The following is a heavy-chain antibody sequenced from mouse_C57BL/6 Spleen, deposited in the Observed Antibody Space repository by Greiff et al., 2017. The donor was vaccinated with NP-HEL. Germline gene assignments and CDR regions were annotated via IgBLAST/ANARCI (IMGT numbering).Heavy chain of an antibody. D-gene: IGHD1-1*01. J-gene: IGHJ1*03. CDR3: ARPSQLLRYSYGYFDV. V-gene: IGHV1-26*01. CDR1: GYTFTDYY. Sequence: EVQLQQSGPELVKPGASVKISCKASGYTFTDYYMNWVKQSHGKSLEWIGDINPNNGGTSYNQKFKGKATLTVDKSSSTAYMELRSLTSEDSAVYYCARPSQLLRYSYGYFDVWGTGTTVTVSS. CDR2: INPNNGGT.